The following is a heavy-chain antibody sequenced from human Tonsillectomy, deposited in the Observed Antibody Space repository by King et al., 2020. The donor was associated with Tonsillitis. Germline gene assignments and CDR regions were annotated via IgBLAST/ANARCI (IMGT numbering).Heavy chain of an antibody. Sequence: HVQLVESGGGVVQPGRSLRLSCAASGFTFSSYGMHWVRQAPGKGLEWVAVISYDGSNKYYADSVKGRFTISKDNSKNTLYLKMNSLRAEDTAVYYCAKRASGGSYLGYWGQGTLVTVSS. CDR3: AKRASGGSYLGY. V-gene: IGHV3-30*18. CDR1: GFTFSSYG. D-gene: IGHD1-26*01. J-gene: IGHJ4*02. CDR2: ISYDGSNK.